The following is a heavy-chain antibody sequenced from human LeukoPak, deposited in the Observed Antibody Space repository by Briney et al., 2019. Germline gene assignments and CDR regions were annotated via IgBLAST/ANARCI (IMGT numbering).Heavy chain of an antibody. D-gene: IGHD3-22*01. CDR3: ARGKGYYESSGYYPFDY. CDR2: INPNSGGT. V-gene: IGHV1-2*02. CDR1: GYTFTGYY. Sequence: GASVKVSCKASGYTFTGYYMHWVRQAPGQGLEWMGWINPNSGGTNYAQKFQGRVTMTRDTSISTAYMELSRLRSDDTAVYYCARGKGYYESSGYYPFDYWGQGTLVTVSS. J-gene: IGHJ4*02.